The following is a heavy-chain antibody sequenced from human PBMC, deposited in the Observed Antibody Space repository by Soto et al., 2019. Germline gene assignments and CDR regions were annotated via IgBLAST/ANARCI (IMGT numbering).Heavy chain of an antibody. CDR1: GFSFSTYS. D-gene: IGHD6-13*01. CDR3: ARALSSSSWAFDY. J-gene: IGHJ4*02. Sequence: EVQLVESGGGLVQPGGSLRLSCAASGFSFSTYSINWVRQAPGKGLEWVSYISSSSSTIYYADSVKGRFTISRDNAKNSLYLQMNSLRAEDTAVYYCARALSSSSWAFDYWGQGTLVIVSS. CDR2: ISSSSSTI. V-gene: IGHV3-48*01.